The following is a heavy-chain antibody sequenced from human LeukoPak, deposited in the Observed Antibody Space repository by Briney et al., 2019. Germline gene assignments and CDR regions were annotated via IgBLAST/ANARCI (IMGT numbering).Heavy chain of an antibody. CDR3: ARGGSYYDILTGRRGNWFDP. V-gene: IGHV4-34*01. CDR1: GGSFTTYY. J-gene: IGHJ5*02. CDR2: INHSGST. Sequence: PSETLSLTCAVYGGSFTTYYGTWIRQPPGKGLEWIVEINHSGSTNYNPSLKSRVTISVDTSKNQFSLKLSSVTAADTAVYYCARGGSYYDILTGRRGNWFDPWGQGTLVTVSS. D-gene: IGHD3-9*01.